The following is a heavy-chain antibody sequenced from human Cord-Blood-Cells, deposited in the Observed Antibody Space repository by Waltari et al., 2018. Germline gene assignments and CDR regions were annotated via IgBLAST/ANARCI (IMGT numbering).Heavy chain of an antibody. Sequence: QLQLQESGPGLVQPSETLSLTRTVPGGSLSSSRYCWGWIRQPPGKGLEWIGRIYYSGSTYYNPSLKSRVTISVDTSKNQFSLKLSSVTAADTAVYYCVRQDSGSYPDYWGQGTLVTVSS. V-gene: IGHV4-39*01. CDR1: GGSLSSSRYC. J-gene: IGHJ4*02. D-gene: IGHD1-26*01. CDR3: VRQDSGSYPDY. CDR2: IYYSGST.